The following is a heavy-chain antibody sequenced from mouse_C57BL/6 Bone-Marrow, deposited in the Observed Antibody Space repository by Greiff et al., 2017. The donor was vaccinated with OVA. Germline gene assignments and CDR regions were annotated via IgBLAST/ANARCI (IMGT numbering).Heavy chain of an antibody. CDR1: GFTFSDYG. CDR2: ISNLAYSI. J-gene: IGHJ4*01. V-gene: IGHV5-15*01. Sequence: DVMLVESGGGLVQPGGSLKLSCAASGFTFSDYGMAWVRQAPRKGPEWVAFISNLAYSIYYADTVTGRFTISRENAKNTLYLEMSSLRSEDTAKYYCARGVYYYGSSYDYDMDYWGQGTSVTVSS. D-gene: IGHD1-1*01. CDR3: ARGVYYYGSSYDYDMDY.